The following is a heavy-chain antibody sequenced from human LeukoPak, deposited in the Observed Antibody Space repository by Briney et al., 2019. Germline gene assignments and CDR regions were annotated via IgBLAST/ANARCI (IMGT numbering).Heavy chain of an antibody. CDR3: ARDNYYDSSGYYHTPNY. J-gene: IGHJ4*02. CDR1: GFTFSSNT. CDR2: ISSSGSTI. Sequence: GGSLRLSCAASGFTFSSNTMSWIRQAPGKGLEWVSYISSSGSTIYYADSVKGRFTISRDNAKNSLYLQMNSLRAEDTAVYYCARDNYYDSSGYYHTPNYWGQGTLVTVSS. D-gene: IGHD3-22*01. V-gene: IGHV3-11*01.